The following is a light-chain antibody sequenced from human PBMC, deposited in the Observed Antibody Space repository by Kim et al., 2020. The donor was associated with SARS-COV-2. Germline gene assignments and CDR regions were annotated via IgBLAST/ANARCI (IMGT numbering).Light chain of an antibody. CDR3: QQSYSTPLT. J-gene: IGKJ4*01. Sequence: ASVGDRVTITCRASQSVSSYLNWYQQKPGKAPKLLIYAASSLQSGVPSRFSGSGSGTDFTLTISSLQPEDFATYYCQQSYSTPLTFGGGTKVEIK. V-gene: IGKV1-39*01. CDR2: AAS. CDR1: QSVSSY.